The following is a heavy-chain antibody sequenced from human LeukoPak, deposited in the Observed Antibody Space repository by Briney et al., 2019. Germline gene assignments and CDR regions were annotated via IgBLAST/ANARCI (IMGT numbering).Heavy chain of an antibody. CDR2: IYYSGST. D-gene: IGHD3-22*01. CDR3: ARVGVNRAFDI. CDR1: GGSISSYY. V-gene: IGHV4-59*01. Sequence: SETLSLTCTVSGGSISSYYWSWIGQPPGKGLEWSGYIYYSGSTNYNPSLKSRVTISVDTSKNQFSLKLSSVTAADTAVYYCARVGVNRAFDIWGQGTMVTVSS. J-gene: IGHJ3*02.